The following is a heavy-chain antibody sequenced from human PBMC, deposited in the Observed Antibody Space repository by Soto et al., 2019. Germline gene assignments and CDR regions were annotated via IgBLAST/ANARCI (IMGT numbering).Heavy chain of an antibody. CDR3: ARRAYSSSWYFDY. CDR2: IYYTGST. V-gene: IGHV4-39*01. D-gene: IGHD6-13*01. J-gene: IGHJ4*02. CDR1: GGSMYSSNYY. Sequence: QLQLQESGPGLVKPSETLSLTCTVSGGSMYSSNYYWGWIRQPPGKGLEWIGNIYYTGSTYYNPSLKSRVTISVDTSKNQFSLKLSSLTAADTAVYYCARRAYSSSWYFDYWGQGTLVTVSS.